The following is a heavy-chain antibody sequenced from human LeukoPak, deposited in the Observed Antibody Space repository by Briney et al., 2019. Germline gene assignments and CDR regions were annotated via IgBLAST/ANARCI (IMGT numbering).Heavy chain of an antibody. J-gene: IGHJ4*02. CDR2: MNPNSGNT. CDR3: ASGDGLVISFGIWSPSYQWDY. D-gene: IGHD3-9*01. CDR1: GYTFTSYD. V-gene: IGHV1-8*01. Sequence: ASVKVSCKASGYTFTSYDINWVRQATGQGLEWMGWMNPNSGNTGYAQKFQGRVTMTRNTSISTAYMELSRLRSDDTAVYYCASGDGLVISFGIWSPSYQWDYWGQGTLVTVSS.